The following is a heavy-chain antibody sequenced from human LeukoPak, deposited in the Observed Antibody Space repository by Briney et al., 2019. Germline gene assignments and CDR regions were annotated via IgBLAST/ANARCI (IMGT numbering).Heavy chain of an antibody. CDR3: ARLDY. V-gene: IGHV1-2*06. CDR2: INPNSGGT. Sequence: ASVKVSCKVSGYTLTELSMHWVRQAPGKGLEWMGRINPNSGGTNYAQKFQGRVTMTRDTSISTAYMELSRLRSDDTAVYYCARLDYWGQGTLVTVSS. J-gene: IGHJ4*02. CDR1: GYTLTELS.